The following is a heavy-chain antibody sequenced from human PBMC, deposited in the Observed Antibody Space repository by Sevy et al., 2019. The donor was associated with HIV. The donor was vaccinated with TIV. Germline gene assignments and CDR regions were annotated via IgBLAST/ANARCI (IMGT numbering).Heavy chain of an antibody. D-gene: IGHD3-10*01. V-gene: IGHV3-33*01. CDR3: ARDRVNYYGSGSYYNVNWFDP. CDR2: IWYDGSNK. J-gene: IGHJ5*02. CDR1: GFTFSSYG. Sequence: GGSLRLSCAASGFTFSSYGMHWVRQAPGKGLEWVAVIWYDGSNKYYADSVKDRFTISRDNSKNTLYLQMNSLRAEDTAVYYCARDRVNYYGSGSYYNVNWFDPWGQGTLVTVSS.